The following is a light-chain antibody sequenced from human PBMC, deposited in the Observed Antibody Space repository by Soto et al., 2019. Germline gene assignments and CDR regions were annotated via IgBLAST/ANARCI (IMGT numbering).Light chain of an antibody. V-gene: IGLV3-21*02. CDR2: DDG. CDR1: NIESKS. Sequence: SYELTHPPSVSVAPGQTARITCGGNNIESKSVHWYQQRPGQAPVLVLYDDGNRPSGIPERLSGSNSGSTATLTISSVEASDEAEYFCQVWAISSDKYLFGHGKKVTVL. J-gene: IGLJ1*01. CDR3: QVWAISSDKYL.